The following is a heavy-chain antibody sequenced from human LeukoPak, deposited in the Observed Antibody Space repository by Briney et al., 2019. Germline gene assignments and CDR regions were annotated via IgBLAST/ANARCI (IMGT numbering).Heavy chain of an antibody. CDR2: IIPIFGTA. J-gene: IGHJ3*02. CDR1: GYTFISYD. V-gene: IGHV1-69*13. Sequence: ASVKVSCKASGYTFISYDINWVRQATGQGLAWMGGIIPIFGTANYAQKYQGRVTITADESTSTAYMELSSLRSEDTAVYYCARRRNYYDSSGYVGAFDIWGQGTMVTVSS. CDR3: ARRRNYYDSSGYVGAFDI. D-gene: IGHD3-22*01.